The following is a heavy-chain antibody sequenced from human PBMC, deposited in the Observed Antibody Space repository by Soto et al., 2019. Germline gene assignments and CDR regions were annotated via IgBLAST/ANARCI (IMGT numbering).Heavy chain of an antibody. D-gene: IGHD6-13*01. J-gene: IGHJ4*02. V-gene: IGHV3-23*01. CDR2: ITSRGGNT. Sequence: QLLESGGGLVQPGGSLRLSWATSGFTFRSYAMSWVRQAPGKGLEWVSNITSRGGNTFYAGSVKGRFTISRDNSKSTLSLQINSLKAEDTAIYYCAKGNGAAGGRGAYFHSWGQGTLVTVSS. CDR1: GFTFRSYA. CDR3: AKGNGAAGGRGAYFHS.